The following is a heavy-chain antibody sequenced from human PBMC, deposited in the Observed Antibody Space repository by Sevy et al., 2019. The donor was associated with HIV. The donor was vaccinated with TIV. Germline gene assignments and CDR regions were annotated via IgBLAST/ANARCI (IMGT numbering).Heavy chain of an antibody. Sequence: SQTLSLTCTVSGGSISSGGYYWSWIRQHPGKGLEWIGYIYYSGGTYYNPSLEIRVTISVDTSKNQFSLKLTSVTAADTAVYDCATDQSYGDYDAFDIWGQGTVVTVSS. D-gene: IGHD4-17*01. J-gene: IGHJ3*02. CDR1: GGSISSGGYY. V-gene: IGHV4-31*03. CDR2: IYYSGGT. CDR3: ATDQSYGDYDAFDI.